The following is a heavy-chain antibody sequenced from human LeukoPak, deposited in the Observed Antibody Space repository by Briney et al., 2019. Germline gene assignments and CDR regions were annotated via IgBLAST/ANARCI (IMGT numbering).Heavy chain of an antibody. CDR3: ARDYCSSTSCYDRYYWYFDL. V-gene: IGHV3-33*01. D-gene: IGHD2-2*01. CDR1: RFTFSSYG. CDR2: IWYDGSNK. Sequence: GGSLRLSCAASRFTFSSYGMHWVRQAPGKGLEWVAVIWYDGSNKYYADSVKGRFTISRDNSKNTLYLQMNSLRAEDTAVYYCARDYCSSTSCYDRYYWYFDLWGRGTLVTVSS. J-gene: IGHJ2*01.